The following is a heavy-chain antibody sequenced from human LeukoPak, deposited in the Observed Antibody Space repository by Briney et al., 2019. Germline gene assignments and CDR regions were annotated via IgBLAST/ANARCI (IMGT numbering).Heavy chain of an antibody. D-gene: IGHD3-22*01. V-gene: IGHV3-33*01. CDR1: GLTFRNYG. Sequence: GKSLRLSCAASGLTFRNYGMHWVRQAPGKGLEWVAVIWYDRSNKYYADSVKGRFTISRDNSKNTLYLQMNSLRAEDTAVYYCARVGYYYDSSGYFDYWGQGTLVTVSS. CDR3: ARVGYYYDSSGYFDY. J-gene: IGHJ4*02. CDR2: IWYDRSNK.